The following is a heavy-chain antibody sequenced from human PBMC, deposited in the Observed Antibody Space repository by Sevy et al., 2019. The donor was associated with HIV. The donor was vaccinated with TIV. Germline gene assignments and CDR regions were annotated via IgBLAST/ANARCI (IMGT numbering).Heavy chain of an antibody. D-gene: IGHD2-8*01. CDR1: GFPFSKYS. CDR3: AREGCTRPHDY. V-gene: IGHV3-21*04. J-gene: IGHJ4*02. CDR2: FSFGCGQI. Sequence: GGSLRLSCAASGFPFSKYSMSWIRQTQGKGLEWVATFSFGCGQINYADSVKGRFTISRDDSRNTFYLQMNSLRSDDTAIYYCAREGCTRPHDYWGQGTVVTVSS.